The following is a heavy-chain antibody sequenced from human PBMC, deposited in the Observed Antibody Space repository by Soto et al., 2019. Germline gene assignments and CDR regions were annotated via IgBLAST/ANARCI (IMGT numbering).Heavy chain of an antibody. D-gene: IGHD3-3*01. V-gene: IGHV4-39*01. Sequence: SETLSLTCTVSCGSISSSSYYWGWSRQPPGKGLEWIGSIYYSGSTYYNPSLKSRVTISVDTSKNQYSLKLSSVTAADTAVYYRATRTKRLYYDFWSGYYTDPYYYYYGMDVWGQGTTGT. J-gene: IGHJ6*02. CDR3: ATRTKRLYYDFWSGYYTDPYYYYYGMDV. CDR1: CGSISSSSYY. CDR2: IYYSGST.